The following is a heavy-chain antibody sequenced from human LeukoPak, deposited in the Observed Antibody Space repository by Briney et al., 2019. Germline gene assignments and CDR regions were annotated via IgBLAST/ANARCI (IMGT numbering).Heavy chain of an antibody. CDR1: GYTFPNYG. CDR3: ARGTHLYADSSTFFDY. J-gene: IGHJ4*02. V-gene: IGHV1-18*04. CDR2: ISAYNGDT. Sequence: ASVTVSCKASGYTFPNYGISWVRQAPGQGLEWMGGISAYNGDTNFSQKVQGRLSMTRYTSTNTASMELSSLRSDDTAVYYCARGTHLYADSSTFFDYWGQGTLVTVSS. D-gene: IGHD4-17*01.